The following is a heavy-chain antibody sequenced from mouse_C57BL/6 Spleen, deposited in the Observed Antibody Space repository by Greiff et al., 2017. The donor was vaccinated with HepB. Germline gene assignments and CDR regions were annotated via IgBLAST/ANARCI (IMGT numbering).Heavy chain of an antibody. CDR2: IDPADSNT. CDR1: GYTFNSYW. Sequence: QVQLQQPGAELVMPGASVKLSCKASGYTFNSYWMHWVKQRPGQGLEWIGEIDPADSNTKYNQKFNGKSTLTVDKSSSTAHMQLSSLTSDDSAVYYCARLNDYNGYYFDYWGQGTTLTVSS. J-gene: IGHJ2*01. V-gene: IGHV1-69*01. CDR3: ARLNDYNGYYFDY. D-gene: IGHD2-4*01.